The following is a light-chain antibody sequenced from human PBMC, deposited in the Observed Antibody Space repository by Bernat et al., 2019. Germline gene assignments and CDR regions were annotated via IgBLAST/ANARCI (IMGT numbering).Light chain of an antibody. CDR1: QSLLHSNGYTY. J-gene: IGKJ1*01. CDR2: LGS. CDR3: MQALQTRT. Sequence: IVMTQSPLSLPVTPGEPASISCRSSQSLLHSNGYTYLDWYLQKPGQSPQLLIFLGSLRASGVPDRFSGSGSGTDFTLKISRVEAEDVGDYYCMQALQTRTFGQGTKVEIK. V-gene: IGKV2-28*01.